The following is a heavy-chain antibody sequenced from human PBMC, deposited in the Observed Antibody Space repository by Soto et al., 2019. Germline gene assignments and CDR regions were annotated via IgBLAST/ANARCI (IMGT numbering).Heavy chain of an antibody. CDR1: GYTFTSYG. D-gene: IGHD6-19*01. J-gene: IGHJ3*02. CDR3: ARVEDRYSSGWYAFDI. CDR2: ISAYNGNT. Sequence: ASVKGSCKASGYTFTSYGISWVRQAPGQGLEWMGWISAYNGNTNYAQKPQGRVTMTTGTSTSTAYMELRSLRSDDTAVYYCARVEDRYSSGWYAFDIWGQGTMVTVSS. V-gene: IGHV1-18*01.